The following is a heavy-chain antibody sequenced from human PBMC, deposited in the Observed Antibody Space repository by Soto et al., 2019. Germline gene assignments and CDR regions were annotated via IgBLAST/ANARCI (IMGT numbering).Heavy chain of an antibody. CDR3: AAGLEWLFTLDY. CDR2: IYYSGST. Sequence: ILSLTCTVSGGSLSSGGCYWSWIRQHPGKGLEWIGYIYYSGSTYYNPSLKSRVTISVDTSKNQFSLKLSSVTAADTAVYYCAAGLEWLFTLDYWGQGTLVTVSS. D-gene: IGHD3-3*01. CDR1: GGSLSSGGCY. J-gene: IGHJ4*02. V-gene: IGHV4-31*03.